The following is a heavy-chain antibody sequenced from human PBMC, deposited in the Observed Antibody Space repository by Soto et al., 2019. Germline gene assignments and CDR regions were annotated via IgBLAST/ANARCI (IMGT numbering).Heavy chain of an antibody. Sequence: QITLKESGPTLVKPTQTLTLTCTFSGFSLSTSGVGVGWIRQPPGKALEWLALIYWDDDKGYSPSLTSRLTITKDTSKNQVVLTMTNMDPVDTATYYCAHVLVVVANYGMDVWGQGTTVTGSS. V-gene: IGHV2-5*02. D-gene: IGHD2-15*01. CDR3: AHVLVVVANYGMDV. J-gene: IGHJ6*02. CDR2: IYWDDDK. CDR1: GFSLSTSGVG.